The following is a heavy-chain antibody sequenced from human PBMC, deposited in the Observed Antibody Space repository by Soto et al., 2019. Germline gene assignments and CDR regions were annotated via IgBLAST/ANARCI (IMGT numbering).Heavy chain of an antibody. J-gene: IGHJ4*02. V-gene: IGHV3-30*18. CDR2: ISYDGGNT. D-gene: IGHD1-26*01. CDR1: GFTFSSYA. Sequence: QVQLVESGGGVVQPGRSLRLSCAASGFTFSSYAMHWVRQAPGKGLEWVAVISYDGGNTYYADSVKDQFTISRDNSKNTLYLQVNSLRIEDTAVYYCAKGDVGGSYFPVSGDWCQGTLVTVSS. CDR3: AKGDVGGSYFPVSGD.